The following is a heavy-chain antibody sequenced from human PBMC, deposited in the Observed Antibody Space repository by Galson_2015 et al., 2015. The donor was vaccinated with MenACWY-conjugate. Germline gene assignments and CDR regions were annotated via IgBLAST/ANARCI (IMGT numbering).Heavy chain of an antibody. D-gene: IGHD2-8*01. Sequence: SLRLSCAASGFTFSSYWMNWIRQAPGKGLEWVASINQDGSQKYFVDSVKGRFTISRDNAGNSLFLQMDSLRAEDTAIYYCARDHSVNGLPFDTWGQGSLVTVSS. CDR2: INQDGSQK. V-gene: IGHV3-7*03. CDR1: GFTFSSYW. CDR3: ARDHSVNGLPFDT. J-gene: IGHJ5*02.